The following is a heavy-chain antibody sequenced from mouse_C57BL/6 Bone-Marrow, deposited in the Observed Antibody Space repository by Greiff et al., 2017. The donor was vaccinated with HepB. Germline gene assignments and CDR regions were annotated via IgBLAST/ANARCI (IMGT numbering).Heavy chain of an antibody. CDR3: ARIGGGSRYYFDY. V-gene: IGHV8-8*01. J-gene: IGHJ2*01. CDR1: GFSLRTFGMG. Sequence: QVTLKESGPGILQPSPSLSLTCSFSGFSLRTFGMGVGWIRQPSGQGREWLAHICWADDKYYNPALKSRLTISKYTSKNQVFLKIANVDTADTATYYGARIGGGSRYYFDYWGQGTTLTVSS. CDR2: ICWADDK.